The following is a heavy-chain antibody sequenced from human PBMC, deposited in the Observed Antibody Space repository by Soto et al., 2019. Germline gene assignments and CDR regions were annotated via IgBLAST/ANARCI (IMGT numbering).Heavy chain of an antibody. CDR2: INHSGST. V-gene: IGHV4-34*01. Sequence: SETLSLTCAVYGGSFSRYYWSWIRQPPGKGLEWIGEINHSGSTNYNPSLKSRVTISVDTSKNQFSMKLSSVTAADTAVYYCAREAFEGDFWSGYYRYYGMDVWGQGTTVT. J-gene: IGHJ6*02. CDR1: GGSFSRYY. CDR3: AREAFEGDFWSGYYRYYGMDV. D-gene: IGHD3-3*01.